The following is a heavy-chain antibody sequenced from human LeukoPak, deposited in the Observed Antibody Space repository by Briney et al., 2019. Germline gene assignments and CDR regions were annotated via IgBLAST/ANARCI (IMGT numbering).Heavy chain of an antibody. CDR1: GFTFSSYS. CDR3: AKDPYYYGSGSLFDY. V-gene: IGHV3-23*01. CDR2: ISGSGGST. D-gene: IGHD3-10*01. Sequence: GGSLRLSCAASGFTFSSYSMNWVRQAPGKGLEWVSAISGSGGSTYYADSVKGRFTISRDNSKNTLYLQMNSLRAEDTAVYYCAKDPYYYGSGSLFDYWGQGTLVTVSS. J-gene: IGHJ4*02.